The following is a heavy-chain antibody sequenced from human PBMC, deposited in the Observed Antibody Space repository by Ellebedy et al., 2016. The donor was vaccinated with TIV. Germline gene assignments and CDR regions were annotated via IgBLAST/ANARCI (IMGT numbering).Heavy chain of an antibody. CDR1: GFTFSSYS. V-gene: IGHV3-48*02. J-gene: IGHJ4*02. CDR3: SRDGAAFYGGDCETPFDY. D-gene: IGHD2-21*02. Sequence: PGGSLRLSCAASGFTFSSYSMNWVRQAPGKGLEWVSYISSSSSSRYYADSVKGRFTISRDNAKNSLYLQMSSLRDEDTAVYFCSRDGAAFYGGDCETPFDYWGQGTLVTVSS. CDR2: ISSSSSSR.